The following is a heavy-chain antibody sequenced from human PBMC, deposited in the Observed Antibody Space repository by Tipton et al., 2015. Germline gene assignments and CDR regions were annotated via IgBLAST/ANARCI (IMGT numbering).Heavy chain of an antibody. CDR1: GGSVSSSSYY. CDR3: ARRRVATGGKAFDI. Sequence: TLSLTCTVSGGSVSSSSYYWIWIRQPPGKGLEWIGEVNHGGSPNYNPSLKSRITISVDTSRYQFSLNLSSVTAADTAVYFCARRRVATGGKAFDIWGQGTMVTVSS. D-gene: IGHD5-12*01. V-gene: IGHV4-61*01. J-gene: IGHJ3*02. CDR2: VNHGGSP.